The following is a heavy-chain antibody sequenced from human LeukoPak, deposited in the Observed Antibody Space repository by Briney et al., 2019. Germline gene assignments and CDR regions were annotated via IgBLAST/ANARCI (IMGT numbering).Heavy chain of an antibody. CDR1: GGSISTYY. Sequence: PSETLSLTCTVSGGSISTYYWSWIRQPPGKGLEYIGYVYYSGSTTYNPSLKSRVTISVDTSKNQFSLKLSSVTAADTAVYFCARDAAGEGRLVITWFDPWGQGTLVTVSS. J-gene: IGHJ5*02. CDR3: ARDAAGEGRLVITWFDP. CDR2: VYYSGST. D-gene: IGHD3-22*01. V-gene: IGHV4-59*12.